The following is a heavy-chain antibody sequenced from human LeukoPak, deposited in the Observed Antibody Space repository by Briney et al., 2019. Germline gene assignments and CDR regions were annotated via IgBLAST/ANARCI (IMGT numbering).Heavy chain of an antibody. CDR3: ARIDYYGSGSPDGY. CDR2: INHSGST. Sequence: SETLSLTCAVYGGSFSGYYWSWIRQPPGKGLEWIGEINHSGSTNYNPSLKSRVTISVDTSKNQFSLKLSSVTAADTAVYYCARIDYYGSGSPDGYWGQGTLVTVSS. D-gene: IGHD3-10*01. J-gene: IGHJ4*02. CDR1: GGSFSGYY. V-gene: IGHV4-34*01.